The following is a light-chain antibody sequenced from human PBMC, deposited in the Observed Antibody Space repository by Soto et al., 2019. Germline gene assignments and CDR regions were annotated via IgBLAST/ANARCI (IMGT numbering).Light chain of an antibody. V-gene: IGLV2-11*01. J-gene: IGLJ3*02. Sequence: QSALTQPRSVSGSPGQSVTISCTGTSSDVGGYNYVSWYQQHPGKAPKLMIYDVSKRPSGVPDRFSGSKSGNTASLTISGLKADDEADYYCCSYAGSYTFLNWVFGGGTKLTVL. CDR1: SSDVGGYNY. CDR2: DVS. CDR3: CSYAGSYTFLNWV.